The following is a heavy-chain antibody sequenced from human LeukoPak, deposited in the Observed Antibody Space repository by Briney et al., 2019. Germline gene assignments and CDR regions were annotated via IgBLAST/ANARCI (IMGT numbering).Heavy chain of an antibody. CDR2: INHSGST. D-gene: IGHD1-26*01. CDR1: GGSFSGYY. Sequence: PSETLSLTCAVYGGSFSGYYWSWIRQPPGKGLGWIGEINHSGSTNYNPSLKSRVTISVDTSKNQFSLKLSSVTAADTAVYYCAGGSYLMFNWGQGTLVTVSS. J-gene: IGHJ4*02. V-gene: IGHV4-34*01. CDR3: AGGSYLMFN.